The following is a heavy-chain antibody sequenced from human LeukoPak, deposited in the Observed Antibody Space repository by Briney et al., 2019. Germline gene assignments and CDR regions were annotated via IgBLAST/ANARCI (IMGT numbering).Heavy chain of an antibody. CDR2: INPSGGST. CDR1: AYGSTICY. D-gene: IGHD3-16*02. Sequence: GASVKVCFNSAAYGSTICYLHMLRLPPGQGLEWMGIINPSGGSTSYAQKFQGRVTMTTNTRASTIYMELSSLTSEDTEGYYCAKQGSSRFGGVIADALDSWGQGTVVAVSS. J-gene: IGHJ3*02. V-gene: IGHV1-46*01. CDR3: AKQGSSRFGGVIADALDS.